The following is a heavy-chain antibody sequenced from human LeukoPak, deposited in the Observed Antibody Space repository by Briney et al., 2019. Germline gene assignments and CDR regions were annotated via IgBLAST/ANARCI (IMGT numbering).Heavy chain of an antibody. D-gene: IGHD3-3*01. CDR3: AKGELLSGYPYDAFDV. Sequence: PGGSLRLSCAASGFTFSSYAMSWVRQAPGKGLEWVSAISGSGGSTYYADSVKGRFTISRDNSKNTLYLQMNSLRAEDTAVYYCAKGELLSGYPYDAFDVWGQGTMVTVSS. J-gene: IGHJ3*01. CDR2: ISGSGGST. V-gene: IGHV3-23*01. CDR1: GFTFSSYA.